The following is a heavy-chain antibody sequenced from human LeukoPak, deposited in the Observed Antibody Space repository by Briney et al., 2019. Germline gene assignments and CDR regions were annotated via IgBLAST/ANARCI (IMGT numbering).Heavy chain of an antibody. Sequence: SETLSLTCAVYGGSFSGYYWSWIRQPPGKGLEWIGEINHSGSTNYNPSLKSRVTISVDTSKNQFSLKLSSVTAADTAVYYCARVEYYYGSGSFGAHAFDIWGQGTMVTVSS. J-gene: IGHJ3*02. CDR3: ARVEYYYGSGSFGAHAFDI. CDR2: INHSGST. V-gene: IGHV4-34*01. D-gene: IGHD3-10*01. CDR1: GGSFSGYY.